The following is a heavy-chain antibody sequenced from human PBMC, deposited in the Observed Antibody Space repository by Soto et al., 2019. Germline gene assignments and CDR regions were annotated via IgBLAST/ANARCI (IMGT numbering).Heavy chain of an antibody. J-gene: IGHJ4*02. CDR1: GYTFTGYY. V-gene: IGHV1-2*04. CDR3: ARDARGDEAPMDY. Sequence: VKVSCKASGYTFTGYYMHWVRQAPGQGLEWMGWINPNSGGTNYAQKFQGWVTMTRDTSISTAYMELSRLRSDDTAVYYCARDARGDEAPMDYWGQGTLVTVSS. D-gene: IGHD3-10*01. CDR2: INPNSGGT.